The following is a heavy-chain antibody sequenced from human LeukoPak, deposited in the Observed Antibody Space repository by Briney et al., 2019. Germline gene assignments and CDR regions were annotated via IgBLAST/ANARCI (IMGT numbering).Heavy chain of an antibody. CDR2: IFGDGSGT. CDR3: ARDKVSGGWYEFDY. J-gene: IGHJ4*02. Sequence: PGGSLRLSCAASGFTFSRYWVHWVRRAPGKGLGWVSRIFGDGSGTTYEDCVKDRITSSRHDAKNKQYQKKISQRAEDATVYYCARDKVSGGWYEFDYWGQGTLVTVSS. V-gene: IGHV3-74*01. D-gene: IGHD6-19*01. CDR1: GFTFSRYW.